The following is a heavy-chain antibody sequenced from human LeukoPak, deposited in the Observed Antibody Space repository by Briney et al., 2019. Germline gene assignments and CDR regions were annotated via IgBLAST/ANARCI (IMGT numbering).Heavy chain of an antibody. V-gene: IGHV3-66*01. CDR2: IYSGGST. CDR3: ARAAPYCGGGSCYSPGPFDI. D-gene: IGHD2-15*01. Sequence: GGSLRLSCAASGFTVSSNYMSWVRQAPGKGLEWVSVIYSGGSTYYADSVKGRFTISRDNSKNTLYLQMNSLRAEDTAVYYCARAAPYCGGGSCYSPGPFDIWGQGTMVTVSS. J-gene: IGHJ3*02. CDR1: GFTVSSNY.